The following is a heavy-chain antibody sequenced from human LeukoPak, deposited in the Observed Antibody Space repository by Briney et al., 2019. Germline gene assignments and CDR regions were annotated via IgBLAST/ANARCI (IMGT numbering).Heavy chain of an antibody. Sequence: SETLSLTCTVSGYSISSGYYWGWIRQPPGKGLEWIGSIYHSGSTYYNPSLKSRVTISVDTSKNQFSLKLSSVTAADTAVYYCARVTPDYDYVWGSYRYPGNFVYWGQGTLVTVSS. CDR3: ARVTPDYDYVWGSYRYPGNFVY. CDR2: IYHSGST. J-gene: IGHJ4*02. V-gene: IGHV4-38-2*02. D-gene: IGHD3-16*02. CDR1: GYSISSGYY.